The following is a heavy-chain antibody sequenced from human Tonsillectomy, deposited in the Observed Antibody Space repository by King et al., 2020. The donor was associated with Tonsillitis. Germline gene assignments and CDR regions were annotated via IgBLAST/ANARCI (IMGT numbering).Heavy chain of an antibody. J-gene: IGHJ4*02. CDR3: ARDYGDYFDY. Sequence: VQLVQSGAEAKKPGASVKVSCQASGYTFTRYSISWVRQAPGQGLEWMGWISTYNGNINYAQKLQGRVTMTTDTSTSTVYMELRSLRSDDTAVYYCARDYGDYFDYWGQGTLVTVSS. D-gene: IGHD4-17*01. V-gene: IGHV1-18*04. CDR1: GYTFTRYS. CDR2: ISTYNGNI.